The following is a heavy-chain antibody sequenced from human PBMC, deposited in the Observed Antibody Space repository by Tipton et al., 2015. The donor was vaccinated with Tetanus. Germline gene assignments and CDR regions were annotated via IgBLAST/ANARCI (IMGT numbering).Heavy chain of an antibody. CDR3: AILPKHWLAPRGAP. J-gene: IGHJ5*02. D-gene: IGHD6-19*01. V-gene: IGHV4-39*07. Sequence: TLSLTCSVSGGSISIPDIYWAWIRQPPGKGLEWIGSIYNSGRPNFNPSLKSRATMSVDTSKNQFSLNLTSVTAADTAMYYCAILPKHWLAPRGAPWGQGILVTVSS. CDR2: IYNSGRP. CDR1: GGSISIPDIY.